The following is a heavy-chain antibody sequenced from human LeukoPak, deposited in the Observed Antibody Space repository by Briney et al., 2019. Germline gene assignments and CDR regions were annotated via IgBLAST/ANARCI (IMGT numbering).Heavy chain of an antibody. CDR3: AKDRCSNGIGCFYYYMDV. CDR2: IYSGGST. D-gene: IGHD2-8*01. J-gene: IGHJ6*03. V-gene: IGHV3-66*01. CDR1: GFTVSSNY. Sequence: GGSLRLSCAASGFTVSSNYMSWVRQAPGKGLEWVSVIYSGGSTYYADSVKGRFTISRDNSKNTLYLQMNSLRAEDTAVYYCAKDRCSNGIGCFYYYMDVWGKGTTVTISS.